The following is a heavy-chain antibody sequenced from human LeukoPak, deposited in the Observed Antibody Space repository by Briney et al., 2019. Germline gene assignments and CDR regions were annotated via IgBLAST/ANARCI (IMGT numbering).Heavy chain of an antibody. CDR2: VTGDSSST. CDR3: AKGGKRIFGVVIDY. J-gene: IGHJ4*02. Sequence: GGSLRLSCAASGFSFSNFVMNWVRQAPGKGLEWVSGVTGDSSSTYYAVSMKGRFSISRDNSKNTLYLQLKNVRAEDTAIYYCAKGGKRIFGVVIDYWGRGTPVTVSS. CDR1: GFSFSNFV. D-gene: IGHD3-3*01. V-gene: IGHV3-23*01.